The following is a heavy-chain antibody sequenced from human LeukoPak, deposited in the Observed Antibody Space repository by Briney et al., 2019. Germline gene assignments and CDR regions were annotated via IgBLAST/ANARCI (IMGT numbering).Heavy chain of an antibody. CDR2: IKQDGSEK. J-gene: IGHJ4*02. D-gene: IGHD5-12*01. V-gene: IGHV3-7*04. CDR3: ARGRDGYNFGRFGY. CDR1: GFTFSSYW. Sequence: GGSLRLSCAASGFTFSSYWMSWVRQAPGKGLEWVANIKQDGSEKYYVDSVKGRFTISRDNAKNSLYLQMNSLRAEDTAVYYCARGRDGYNFGRFGYWGQGTLVTVSS.